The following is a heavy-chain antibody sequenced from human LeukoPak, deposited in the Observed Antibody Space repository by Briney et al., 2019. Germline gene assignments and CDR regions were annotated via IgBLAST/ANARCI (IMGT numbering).Heavy chain of an antibody. D-gene: IGHD3-10*01. CDR3: AKNMVRGVIPYYFDY. CDR1: GFTFSSYA. J-gene: IGHJ4*02. CDR2: ISYDGSNK. Sequence: GGSLRLSCAASGFTFSSYAMHWVRQAPGKGLEWVAVISYDGSNKYYADSVKGRFIISRDNSKNTQYLQVNSLRAEDTAVYYCAKNMVRGVIPYYFDYWGQGTLVTVSS. V-gene: IGHV3-30-3*02.